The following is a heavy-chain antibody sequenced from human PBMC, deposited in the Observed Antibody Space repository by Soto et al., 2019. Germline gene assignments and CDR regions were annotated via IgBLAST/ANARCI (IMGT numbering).Heavy chain of an antibody. J-gene: IGHJ4*02. CDR1: GASFSGNF. Sequence: PSETLSLTCAVDGASFSGNFWTWIRQPPGKGLEWIGEINNSGSTNYNPSLKSRLTISVEMSKNQFTLRLTSVTAADTAVYYCEGESGENWSYEAYWGQGTLVTVSS. CDR3: EGESGENWSYEAY. V-gene: IGHV4-34*01. D-gene: IGHD1-7*01. CDR2: INNSGST.